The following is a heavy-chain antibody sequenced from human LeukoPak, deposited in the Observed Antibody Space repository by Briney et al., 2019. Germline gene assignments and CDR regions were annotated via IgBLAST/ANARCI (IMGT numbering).Heavy chain of an antibody. CDR1: GGSVSSSTYY. CDR2: INHSGST. J-gene: IGHJ4*02. Sequence: SETLSLTCSVSGGSVSSSTYYWGWIRQPPGKGLEWIGEINHSGSTNYNPSLKSRVTISVDTSKNQFSLKLSSVTAADTAVYYCARVNNYYDSSGYSQDFDYWGQGTLVTVSS. V-gene: IGHV4-39*07. CDR3: ARVNNYYDSSGYSQDFDY. D-gene: IGHD3-22*01.